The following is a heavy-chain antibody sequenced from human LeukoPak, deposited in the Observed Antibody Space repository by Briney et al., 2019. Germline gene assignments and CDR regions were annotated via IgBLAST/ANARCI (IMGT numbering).Heavy chain of an antibody. Sequence: RSLRLSCAASGFTFSSYGMHWVRQAPGKGLEWVAVISYDGSNKYYADPVKGRFTISRDNSKNTLYLQMNSLRAEDTAVYYWAKADYDSSGYCDYWGQGTLVTVSS. D-gene: IGHD3-22*01. CDR1: GFTFSSYG. J-gene: IGHJ4*02. CDR2: ISYDGSNK. CDR3: AKADYDSSGYCDY. V-gene: IGHV3-30*18.